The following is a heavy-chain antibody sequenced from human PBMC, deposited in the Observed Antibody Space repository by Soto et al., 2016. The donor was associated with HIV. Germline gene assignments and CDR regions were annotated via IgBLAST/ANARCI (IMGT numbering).Heavy chain of an antibody. V-gene: IGHV3-53*02. D-gene: IGHD6-19*01. CDR2: IYSGGST. J-gene: IGHJ3*02. Sequence: EVQLVETGGGLIQPGGSLRLSCAASGFTVGSNYMSWVRQAPGKGLEWVSVIYSGGSTYYADSVKGRFTISRDNSKNTLYLQMNSLRAEDTAVYYCARDSSGWYAFDIWGQGTMVTVSS. CDR1: GFTVGSNY. CDR3: ARDSSGWYAFDI.